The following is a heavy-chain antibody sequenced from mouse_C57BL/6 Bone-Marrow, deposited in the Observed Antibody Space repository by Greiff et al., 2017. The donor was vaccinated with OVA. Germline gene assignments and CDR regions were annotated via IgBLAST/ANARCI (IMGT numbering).Heavy chain of an antibody. CDR1: GYTFTSYW. D-gene: IGHD5-5*01. CDR2: IDPSDSYT. J-gene: IGHJ2*01. V-gene: IGHV1-69*01. CDR3: ARDYPFDY. Sequence: QVQLQQPGAELVMPGASVKLSCKASGYTFTSYWMHWVKQRPGQGLEWIGEIDPSDSYTNYNQKFKGKSTLTVDKSSSTAYMQLSSLTSEESAVYYCARDYPFDYWGQGTTLTVSS.